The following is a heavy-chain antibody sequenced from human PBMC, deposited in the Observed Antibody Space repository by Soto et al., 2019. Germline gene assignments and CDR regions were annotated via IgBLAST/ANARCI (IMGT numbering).Heavy chain of an antibody. CDR1: GFAFDDYY. D-gene: IGHD1-26*01. J-gene: IGHJ4*02. V-gene: IGHV3-72*01. CDR2: TRDKPNNYAA. CDR3: ARDTGGSYDY. Sequence: EGQLVQSGGGLVQPGGSLRLSCTASGFAFDDYYMDWVRQVSGKGLEWIGRTRDKPNNYAAEYVASVKGRFTISRDASKDSMYLQMNTVKTEDTAVYYCARDTGGSYDYWGQGALVIVSS.